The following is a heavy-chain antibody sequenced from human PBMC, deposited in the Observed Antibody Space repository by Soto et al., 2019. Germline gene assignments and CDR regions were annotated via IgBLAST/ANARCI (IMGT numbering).Heavy chain of an antibody. Sequence: EVQLVESGGGLVQPGGSLKLSCAASGFTFSGSAMHWVRQASGKGLEWVGRIRSKANSYATAYAASVKGRFTISRDDSKNTAYLQMNSLKTEDTAVYYCTSPITIFGARLSYYYYGMDVWVQGTTVTVSS. CDR3: TSPITIFGARLSYYYYGMDV. CDR1: GFTFSGSA. CDR2: IRSKANSYAT. D-gene: IGHD3-3*01. J-gene: IGHJ6*02. V-gene: IGHV3-73*02.